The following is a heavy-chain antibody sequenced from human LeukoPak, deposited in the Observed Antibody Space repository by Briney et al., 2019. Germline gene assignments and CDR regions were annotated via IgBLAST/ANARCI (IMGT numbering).Heavy chain of an antibody. CDR2: ISDSSSAM. CDR3: AGYCSSVSCRNIDY. J-gene: IGHJ4*02. CDR1: GFTFSRYW. D-gene: IGHD2-2*01. Sequence: GGSLRLSCAASGFTFSRYWMHWVRQAPGKGLEWVSYISDSSSAMYYADSVKGRFTISRDNAKNSLYLQMNSLRAEDTAVYYCAGYCSSVSCRNIDYWGQGTLVTVSS. V-gene: IGHV3-48*04.